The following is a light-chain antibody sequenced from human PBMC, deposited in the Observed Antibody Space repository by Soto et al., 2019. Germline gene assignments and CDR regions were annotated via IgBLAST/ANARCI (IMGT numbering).Light chain of an antibody. J-gene: IGLJ2*01. Sequence: QSALTQPASVSGSPGQSITISCTGTSSDVGGYNYVSWYQQHPGKAPKLMMYEVSYRPSGVSNRFSGSKSGNTASLTISGLQAEDEAGYYCSSLTSTNTLAFGGGTKVTVL. CDR1: SSDVGGYNY. CDR3: SSLTSTNTLA. CDR2: EVS. V-gene: IGLV2-14*01.